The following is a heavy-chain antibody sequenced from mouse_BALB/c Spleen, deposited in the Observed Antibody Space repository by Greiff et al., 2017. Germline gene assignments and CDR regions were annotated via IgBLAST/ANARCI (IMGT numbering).Heavy chain of an antibody. Sequence: VQLQQSGAELVKPGASVKLSCTASGFNIKDTYMHWVKQRPEQGLEWIGRIDPANGNTKYDPKFQGKATMTADTSSNTAYLQLSSLTSEDTAVYYCARPTVVPYYAMDYWGQGTSVTVSS. J-gene: IGHJ4*01. CDR3: ARPTVVPYYAMDY. CDR2: IDPANGNT. V-gene: IGHV14-3*02. D-gene: IGHD1-1*01. CDR1: GFNIKDTY.